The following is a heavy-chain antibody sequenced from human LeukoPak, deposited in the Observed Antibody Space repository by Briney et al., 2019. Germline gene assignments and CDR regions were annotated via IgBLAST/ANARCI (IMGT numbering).Heavy chain of an antibody. Sequence: ASVKVSCKASGYTFTDFYIHWVRQAPGQGLEWMTWINPNSGGTNYAQKFQGRVAMTRDTSISTVYMELTRLRSDDTAVYYCARDRGGDAFDIWGQGTMVTVSS. CDR2: INPNSGGT. CDR3: ARDRGGDAFDI. D-gene: IGHD4-23*01. V-gene: IGHV1-2*02. J-gene: IGHJ3*02. CDR1: GYTFTDFY.